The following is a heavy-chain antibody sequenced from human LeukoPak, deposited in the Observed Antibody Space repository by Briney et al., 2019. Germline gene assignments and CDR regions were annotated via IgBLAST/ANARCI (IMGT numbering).Heavy chain of an antibody. J-gene: IGHJ4*02. CDR1: GFAFSNSW. Sequence: GGSLRLSCAASGFAFSNSWMTWVRQAPGKGLEWVANINHDGSEKYYVDSMKGRFTISRDNVKNSLYLQVNSLRAEYTAVYYCARDSGHGGIFDYWGQGTLVTVSS. CDR3: ARDSGHGGIFDY. V-gene: IGHV3-7*01. D-gene: IGHD3-16*01. CDR2: INHDGSEK.